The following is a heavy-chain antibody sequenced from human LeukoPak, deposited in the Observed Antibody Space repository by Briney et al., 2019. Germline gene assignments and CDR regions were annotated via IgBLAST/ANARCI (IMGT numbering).Heavy chain of an antibody. J-gene: IGHJ5*02. Sequence: ASVKVSCKASGGTFSSYAISWVRQAPGQGLEWMGGIIPIFGTANYAQKFQGRVTITADKSTSTAYMELRSLRSDDTAVYYCARGLPGYSSGWYTNWFDPWGQGTLVTVSS. CDR2: IIPIFGTA. D-gene: IGHD6-19*01. CDR1: GGTFSSYA. CDR3: ARGLPGYSSGWYTNWFDP. V-gene: IGHV1-69*06.